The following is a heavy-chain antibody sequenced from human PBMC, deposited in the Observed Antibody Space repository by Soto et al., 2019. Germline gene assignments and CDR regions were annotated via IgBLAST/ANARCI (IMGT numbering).Heavy chain of an antibody. Sequence: QVQLVECGGGVVQPGRSLRLSCAASGFTFSSYGMHWVRQAPGKGLEWVAVIWYDGSNKYYADSVKGRFTISRDNSKNTLYLQMNSLRAEDTAVYYCAREVNYDSSGYYPCYYYGMDVWGQGTTVTVSS. V-gene: IGHV3-33*01. D-gene: IGHD3-22*01. J-gene: IGHJ6*02. CDR2: IWYDGSNK. CDR1: GFTFSSYG. CDR3: AREVNYDSSGYYPCYYYGMDV.